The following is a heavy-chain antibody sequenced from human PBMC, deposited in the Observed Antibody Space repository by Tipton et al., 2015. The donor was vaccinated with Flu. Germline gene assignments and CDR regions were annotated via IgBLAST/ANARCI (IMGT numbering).Heavy chain of an antibody. CDR3: ARMEWTVTTPRYFDL. D-gene: IGHD4-17*01. CDR1: GGPITSGADY. V-gene: IGHV4-31*03. CDR2: IYYIGTT. J-gene: IGHJ2*01. Sequence: LRLSCSVSGGPITSGADYWSWIRQHPGKGLEWIGHIYYIGTTNYNPSLKSRVTISMDTSKNQFSLKLSPMTAADTAVYYCARMEWTVTTPRYFDLWGRGTLVTVSS.